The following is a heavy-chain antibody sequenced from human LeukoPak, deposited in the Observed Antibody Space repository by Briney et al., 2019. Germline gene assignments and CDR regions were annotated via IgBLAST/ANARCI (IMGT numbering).Heavy chain of an antibody. D-gene: IGHD1-26*01. CDR1: GGTFSSYT. CDR2: IIPILGIA. J-gene: IGHJ4*02. Sequence: SVKVSCKASGGTFSSYTISWVRQAPGQGLEWMGRIIPILGIANYAQKFQGRVTITTDKSTSTAYMELSSLRSEDTAVYYCARDPAGAAGETLFDYWGQGTLVTVSS. V-gene: IGHV1-69*04. CDR3: ARDPAGAAGETLFDY.